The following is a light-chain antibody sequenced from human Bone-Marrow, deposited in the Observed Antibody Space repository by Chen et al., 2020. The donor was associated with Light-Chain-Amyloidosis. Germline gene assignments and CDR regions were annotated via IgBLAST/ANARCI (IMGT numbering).Light chain of an antibody. CDR3: SSYTTSSTYV. V-gene: IGLV2-18*02. J-gene: IGLJ1*01. CDR2: EVS. Sequence: QSALTQPPSVSGSPGQSVTISCTGSSSDVGRYNRVSWFQQPPGAAPKLRIFEVSDRPSDVPDRFSGSKSGNTASLTISGLQAEDEADYYCSSYTTSSTYVFGTGTKVTVL. CDR1: SSDVGRYNR.